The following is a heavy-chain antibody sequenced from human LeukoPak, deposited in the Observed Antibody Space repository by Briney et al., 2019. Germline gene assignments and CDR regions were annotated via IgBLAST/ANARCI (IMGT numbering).Heavy chain of an antibody. Sequence: GESLRLSCAASGFTFTNAWMSWVRQAPGKGLEWVGRIKSKTDGGTTDYAAPVKGRFTISRDDSKNTLYLQMNSLKTEDTAVYYCTTDDYYDSSGYHPGFDDWGQGTLVTVSS. D-gene: IGHD3-22*01. CDR1: GFTFTNAW. V-gene: IGHV3-15*01. CDR3: TTDDYYDSSGYHPGFDD. J-gene: IGHJ4*02. CDR2: IKSKTDGGTT.